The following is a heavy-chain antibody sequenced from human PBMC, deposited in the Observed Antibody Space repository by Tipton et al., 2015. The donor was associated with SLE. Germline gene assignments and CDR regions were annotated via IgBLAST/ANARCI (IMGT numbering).Heavy chain of an antibody. D-gene: IGHD6-13*01. CDR2: IGGSGSTI. CDR3: AKVVAAAWGGFDC. CDR1: GFAFNFFE. J-gene: IGHJ4*02. Sequence: SQRLSCAASGFAFNFFEMTWVRQAPGKGLEWVSYIGGSGSTIYYADSVKGRFTISRDNSKNTLYLQMNSLRAEDTAVYYCAKVVAAAWGGFDCWGQGSLVTVSS. V-gene: IGHV3-48*03.